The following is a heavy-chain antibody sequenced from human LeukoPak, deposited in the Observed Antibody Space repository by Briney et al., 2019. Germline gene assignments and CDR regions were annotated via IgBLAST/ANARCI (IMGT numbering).Heavy chain of an antibody. CDR2: ISGDGGST. V-gene: IGHV3-43*02. CDR3: AKDSSSWYYY. J-gene: IGHJ4*02. Sequence: GGSLRLSCAASGFSFDDYGMHWVRQAPGKGPEWVSLISGDGGSTYYADSVRGRFTISRDNSKNSLYLQMNSLRTEDTALYYCAKDSSSWYYYWGQGTLVTVSS. CDR1: GFSFDDYG. D-gene: IGHD6-13*01.